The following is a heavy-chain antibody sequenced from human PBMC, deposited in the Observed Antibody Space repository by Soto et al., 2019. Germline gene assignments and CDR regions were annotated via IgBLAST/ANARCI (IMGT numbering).Heavy chain of an antibody. D-gene: IGHD2-8*02. CDR3: AKGETGGNYYYYYMDV. CDR1: GFTFSSYA. V-gene: IGHV3-23*01. CDR2: ISGSGGST. Sequence: GGSLRLSCAASGFTFSSYAMSWVRQAPGKGLEWVSAISGSGGSTYYADSVKGRFTISRDNSKNTLYLQMNSLRAEDTAVYYCAKGETGGNYYYYYMDVWGKGTTVTVSS. J-gene: IGHJ6*03.